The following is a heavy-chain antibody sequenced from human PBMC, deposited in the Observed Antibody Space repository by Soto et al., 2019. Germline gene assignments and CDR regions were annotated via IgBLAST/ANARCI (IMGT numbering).Heavy chain of an antibody. Sequence: QVQLVQSGAEVKKPGSSVKVSCKASGGTFSRYTMTWGRQAPGHGLEWMGRIIPIFGITTYAQKFQGRVTITADESTRTAYMELSSLRSEDTAVYYCAREDRDRETGLVPAAIDGMDVWGQGTTVTVSS. V-gene: IGHV1-69*08. CDR3: AREDRDRETGLVPAAIDGMDV. CDR1: GGTFSRYT. J-gene: IGHJ6*02. D-gene: IGHD2-2*01. CDR2: IIPIFGIT.